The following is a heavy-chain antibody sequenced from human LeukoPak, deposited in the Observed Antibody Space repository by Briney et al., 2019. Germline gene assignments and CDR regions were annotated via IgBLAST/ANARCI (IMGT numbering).Heavy chain of an antibody. J-gene: IGHJ6*02. Sequence: KSGGSLRLSCAASGFTVSSNYMSWVRQAPGKGLEWVGRIKSKTDGGTTDYAAPVKGRFTISRDDSKNTLYLQMNSLRAEDTAVYYCARDFRPYNWNPGYGMDVWGQGTTVTVSS. CDR3: ARDFRPYNWNPGYGMDV. CDR2: IKSKTDGGTT. V-gene: IGHV3-15*01. CDR1: GFTVSSNY. D-gene: IGHD1-20*01.